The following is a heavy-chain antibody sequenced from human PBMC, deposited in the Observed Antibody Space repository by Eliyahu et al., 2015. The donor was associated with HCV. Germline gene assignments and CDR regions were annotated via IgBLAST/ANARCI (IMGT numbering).Heavy chain of an antibody. V-gene: IGHV4-4*07. CDR2: IYSTGTT. Sequence: QVQLQESGPGLVXPSETLSLTCTLSGGSLSXYYWXWXRLPAGKGLEWIGRIYSTGTTNYNPSLKSRXTMSVDTSKNQFSLELSYVTAADTAVYYCARVGNTYSCSGAGCYSKDAFDIWGQGTKVTVSS. D-gene: IGHD2-15*01. J-gene: IGHJ3*02. CDR1: GGSLSXYY. CDR3: ARVGNTYSCSGAGCYSKDAFDI.